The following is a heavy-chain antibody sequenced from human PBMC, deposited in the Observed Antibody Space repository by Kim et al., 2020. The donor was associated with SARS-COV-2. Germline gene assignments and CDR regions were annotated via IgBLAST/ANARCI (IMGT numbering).Heavy chain of an antibody. CDR2: INPNSGGT. V-gene: IGHV1-2*02. Sequence: ASVKVSCKASGYTFTGYYMHWVRQAPGQGLEWMGWINPNSGGTNYAQKFQGRVTMTRDTSISTAYMELSRLRSDDTAVYYCASADKEPGYQLLFSREKANWFDPWGQGTLVTVSS. J-gene: IGHJ5*02. D-gene: IGHD2-2*01. CDR3: ASADKEPGYQLLFSREKANWFDP. CDR1: GYTFTGYY.